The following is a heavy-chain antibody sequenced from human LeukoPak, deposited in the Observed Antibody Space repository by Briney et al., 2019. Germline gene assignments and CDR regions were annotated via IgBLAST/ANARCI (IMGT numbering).Heavy chain of an antibody. D-gene: IGHD3-10*01. CDR3: AKIVGYGSDYYYYYMDV. Sequence: KPSGTLSLTCAVSGGSISSRNWWSWVRQPPGKGLEWIGEIHHSGSTNFNPSLKSRVTISVDKSKNQFSLNLSSVTAADTAMYYCAKIVGYGSDYYYYYMDVWGKGITVTVSS. J-gene: IGHJ6*03. CDR1: GGSISSRNW. CDR2: IHHSGST. V-gene: IGHV4-4*02.